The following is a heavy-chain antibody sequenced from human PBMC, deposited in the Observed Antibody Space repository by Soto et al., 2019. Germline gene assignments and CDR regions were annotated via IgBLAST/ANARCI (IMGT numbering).Heavy chain of an antibody. CDR1: GGSISSSSYY. D-gene: IGHD2-15*01. V-gene: IGHV4-39*07. Sequence: SETLSLTCTVSGGSISSSSYYWGWIRQPPGKGLEWIGGIYYSGSTYYNPSLKSRVTISVDTSKNQFSLKLSSVTAADTAVYYCAREGGTEGFDYWGQGTLVTVSS. CDR3: AREGGTEGFDY. J-gene: IGHJ4*02. CDR2: IYYSGST.